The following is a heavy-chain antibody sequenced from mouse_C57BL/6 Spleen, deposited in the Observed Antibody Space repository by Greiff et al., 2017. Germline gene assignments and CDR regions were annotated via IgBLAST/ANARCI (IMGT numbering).Heavy chain of an antibody. CDR2: IDPSDSYT. Sequence: VQLQQPGAELVMPGASVKLSCKASGYTFTSYWMHWVKQRPGQGLEWIGEIDPSDSYTNYNQKFKGKSTLTVDKSSSTAYMQLSSLTSEDSAVYYGARWGTTGYFDYWGQGTTLTVSS. D-gene: IGHD1-1*01. V-gene: IGHV1-69*01. CDR1: GYTFTSYW. CDR3: ARWGTTGYFDY. J-gene: IGHJ2*01.